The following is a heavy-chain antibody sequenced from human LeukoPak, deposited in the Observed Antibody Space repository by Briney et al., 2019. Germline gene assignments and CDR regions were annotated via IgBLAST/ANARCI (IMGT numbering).Heavy chain of an antibody. CDR1: AFNFNTYA. V-gene: IGHV3-30*03. CDR2: ISNDGSNK. Sequence: GGSLRLSCAASAFNFNTYAMHWVRQAPGKGLEWVALISNDGSNKYYADSVKGRFTISRDNSKNIVYLQMNSLRTEDTAVYYCTRDRGGSGYYYVDFWGRGTLVTVSS. CDR3: TRDRGGSGYYYVDF. J-gene: IGHJ4*02. D-gene: IGHD3-22*01.